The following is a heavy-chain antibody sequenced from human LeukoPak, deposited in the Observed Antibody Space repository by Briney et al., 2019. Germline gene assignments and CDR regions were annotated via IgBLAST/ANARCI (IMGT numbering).Heavy chain of an antibody. V-gene: IGHV4-4*07. D-gene: IGHD2/OR15-2a*01. CDR2: IYKSGST. Sequence: PSETLSLTCTVSGESINPYYWNWIRQPAGKGLEWIGHIYKSGSTNYNPSLKSRATMSLDTSKNQFSLKLRSVTAAHTAVYFCARSFLDYMDVWGKGTTVTVSS. CDR3: ARSFLDYMDV. J-gene: IGHJ6*03. CDR1: GESINPYY.